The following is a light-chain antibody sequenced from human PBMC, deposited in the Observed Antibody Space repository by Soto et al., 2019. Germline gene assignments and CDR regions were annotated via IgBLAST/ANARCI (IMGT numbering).Light chain of an antibody. Sequence: EIVLTQSPGTLSLSPGERAALSCRASQSVSSSFLAWYQQKPGQAPRLLIYGASSRATGIPDRFSGSGSGTDFTLNIRRLEPEDFAVYYCQPYGSSPYTFGQGTKVEIK. CDR1: QSVSSSF. CDR2: GAS. V-gene: IGKV3-20*01. CDR3: QPYGSSPYT. J-gene: IGKJ2*01.